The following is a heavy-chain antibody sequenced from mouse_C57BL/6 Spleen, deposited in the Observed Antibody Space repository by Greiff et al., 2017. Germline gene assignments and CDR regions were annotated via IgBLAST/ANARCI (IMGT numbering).Heavy chain of an antibody. D-gene: IGHD1-1*01. Sequence: EVQLQQSGAELVKPGASVKLSCTASGFNIKDYYMHWVKQRTEQGLEWIGRIDPEDGDTKYAPKFQGKATITADTSSNTAYLQLSSLTSEDTAVYYCARGAVGATRGYWYFDVWGTGTTVTVSS. CDR3: ARGAVGATRGYWYFDV. V-gene: IGHV14-2*01. CDR1: GFNIKDYY. J-gene: IGHJ1*03. CDR2: IDPEDGDT.